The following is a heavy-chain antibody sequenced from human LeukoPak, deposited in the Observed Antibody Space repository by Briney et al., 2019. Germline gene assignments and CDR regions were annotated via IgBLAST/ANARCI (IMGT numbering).Heavy chain of an antibody. Sequence: PGGSLRLSCAASGFTFSSYSMNWVRQAPGKGLEWIGEINHSGSTNYNPSLKSRVTISIDTSKNQFSLKLSSVAAADTAVYFCARLFRYYYGSGAPRGYFDYWGQGTLVTVSS. CDR1: GFTFSSYS. CDR3: ARLFRYYYGSGAPRGYFDY. D-gene: IGHD3-10*01. J-gene: IGHJ4*02. V-gene: IGHV4-34*01. CDR2: INHSGST.